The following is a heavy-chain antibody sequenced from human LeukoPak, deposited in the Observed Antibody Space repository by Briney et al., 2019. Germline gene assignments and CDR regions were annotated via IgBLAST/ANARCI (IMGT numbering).Heavy chain of an antibody. CDR2: IYYSGST. CDR1: GDSISSSSYY. V-gene: IGHV4-39*01. D-gene: IGHD5-18*01. CDR3: ARGVWIYSF. Sequence: SETLSLTCTVSGDSISSSSYYWGWIRQPPGKGLEWMASIYYSGSTYYNPSLKSRVTVSVDTSKNQFSLKLTSVTAADTAVYFCARGVWIYSFWGQGTLVTVS. J-gene: IGHJ4*02.